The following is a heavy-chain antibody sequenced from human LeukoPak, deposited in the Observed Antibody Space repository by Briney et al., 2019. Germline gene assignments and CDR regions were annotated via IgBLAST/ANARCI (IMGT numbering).Heavy chain of an antibody. D-gene: IGHD6-13*01. CDR2: MYYSGST. J-gene: IGHJ4*02. CDR1: GGSISSYY. Sequence: SETLSLTCIVSGGSISSYYWSWIRQPPGKGLEWIGYMYYSGSTNYNPSLKSRVTMSVDTSKNQFSLKPSSVTAADTAVYYCARHTYSTRFDYWGQGTQVTVSS. V-gene: IGHV4-59*08. CDR3: ARHTYSTRFDY.